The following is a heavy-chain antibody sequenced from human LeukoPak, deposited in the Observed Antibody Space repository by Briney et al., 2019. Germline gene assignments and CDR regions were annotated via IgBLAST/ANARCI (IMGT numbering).Heavy chain of an antibody. CDR3: AKALTYYYDTSGYDY. D-gene: IGHD3-22*01. J-gene: IGHJ4*02. Sequence: GGSLRLSCAASGFTFSSYAMNWVRQAPGKGLEWVSAISGSGGSTYYADSVKGRLTISRDNSKNTLYLQMHSLRAEDTAVYYCAKALTYYYDTSGYDYWGQGTLVTVSS. CDR2: ISGSGGST. V-gene: IGHV3-23*01. CDR1: GFTFSSYA.